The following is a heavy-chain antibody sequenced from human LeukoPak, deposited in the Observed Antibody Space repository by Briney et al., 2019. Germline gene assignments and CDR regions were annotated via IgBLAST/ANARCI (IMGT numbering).Heavy chain of an antibody. CDR2: IYYSGST. CDR1: GGSISSYY. J-gene: IGHJ6*03. V-gene: IGHV4-59*01. Sequence: PSETLSLTCTVSGGSISSYYWSWIRQPPGKGLEWIGYIYYSGSTNYNPSLKSRVTISVDTSKNQFSLKLSSVTAADTAVYYCARGVGYCSGGSCYYYMDVWGKGTTVTISS. CDR3: ARGVGYCSGGSCYYYMDV. D-gene: IGHD2-15*01.